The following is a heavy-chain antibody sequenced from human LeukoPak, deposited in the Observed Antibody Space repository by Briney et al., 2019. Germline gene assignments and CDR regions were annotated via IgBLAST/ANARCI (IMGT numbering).Heavy chain of an antibody. J-gene: IGHJ4*02. CDR1: GRTSGSFA. V-gene: IGHV1-69*04. D-gene: IGHD4-17*01. Sequence: RASVKVSCKASGRTSGSFAVSWVRQAPGQGLEWMGRIIPILGIANYAQKFQGRVTITADKSTSTAYMELSSLRSEDTAVYYCARDSYGDYLSDYWGQGTLVTVPS. CDR3: ARDSYGDYLSDY. CDR2: IIPILGIA.